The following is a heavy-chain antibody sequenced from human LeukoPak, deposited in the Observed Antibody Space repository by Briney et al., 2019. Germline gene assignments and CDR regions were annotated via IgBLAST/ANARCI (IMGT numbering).Heavy chain of an antibody. CDR2: ISSSGSTI. CDR3: AKELIMRFDF. Sequence: PGGSLRLSCAASGFTFSSYGMNWVRQAPGKGLEWVSYISSSGSTIYYADSVKGRFTISRDNAKNSLYLQMNSLRAEDTAVYYCAKELIMRFDFWGQGTLVTVSS. CDR1: GFTFSSYG. V-gene: IGHV3-48*03. D-gene: IGHD3-16*01. J-gene: IGHJ4*02.